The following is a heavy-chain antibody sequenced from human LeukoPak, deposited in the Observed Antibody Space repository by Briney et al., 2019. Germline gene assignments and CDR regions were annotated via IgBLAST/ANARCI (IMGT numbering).Heavy chain of an antibody. D-gene: IGHD3-9*01. J-gene: IGHJ5*02. V-gene: IGHV4-34*01. CDR1: DGSFGGYY. Sequence: SETLSLTCTVYDGSFGGYYWSWIRQPPGKGLEWIGEINHRGSTNYNPSLKSRVAISIDTSKNQFSLRLSSVTAADTAVFYCAKGLNYDLLTTFYWFDPWGQGTLVTVSS. CDR3: AKGLNYDLLTTFYWFDP. CDR2: INHRGST.